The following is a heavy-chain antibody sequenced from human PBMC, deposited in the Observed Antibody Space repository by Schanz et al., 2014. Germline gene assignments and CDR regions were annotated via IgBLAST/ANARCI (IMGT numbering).Heavy chain of an antibody. CDR1: GFIFSNSW. J-gene: IGHJ6*02. V-gene: IGHV3-7*03. Sequence: EVQLVESGGGLVQPGGSLRLSCAASGFIFSNSWMSWVRQAPGKGLEWVANIKQDGSEKYYVDSVKGRFTISRDNAKNSLFLQMNSLSAEDTAVYYCTRLRRADPNGFDVWGQGTTVTVS. D-gene: IGHD6-19*01. CDR2: IKQDGSEK. CDR3: TRLRRADPNGFDV.